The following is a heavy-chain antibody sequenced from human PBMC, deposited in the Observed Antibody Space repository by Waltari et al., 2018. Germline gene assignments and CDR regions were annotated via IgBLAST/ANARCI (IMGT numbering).Heavy chain of an antibody. CDR3: ARADSSGYYYSAEYFQH. D-gene: IGHD3-22*01. CDR2: IYYSGST. Sequence: QVQLQESGPGLVKPSQTLSLTCTVSGGSISSGGYYWSWIRQHPGKGLEWIGYIYYSGSTYYNPSLTSRVTISVDTSKNQFSLKLSSVTASDTAVYYCARADSSGYYYSAEYFQHWGQGTLVTVSS. J-gene: IGHJ1*01. CDR1: GGSISSGGYY. V-gene: IGHV4-31*03.